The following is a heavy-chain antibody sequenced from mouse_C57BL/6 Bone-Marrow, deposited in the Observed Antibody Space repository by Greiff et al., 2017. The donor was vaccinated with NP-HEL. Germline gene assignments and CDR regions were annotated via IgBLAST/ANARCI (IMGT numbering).Heavy chain of an antibody. D-gene: IGHD2-5*01. CDR2: IYPRSGNT. Sequence: VKLMESGAELARPGASVKLSCKASGYTFTSYGISWVKQRTGQGLEWIGEIYPRSGNTYYNEKFKGKATLTADKSSSTAYMELRSLTSEDSAVYFCASYSNYWFAYWGQGTLVTVSA. CDR3: ASYSNYWFAY. V-gene: IGHV1-81*01. CDR1: GYTFTSYG. J-gene: IGHJ3*01.